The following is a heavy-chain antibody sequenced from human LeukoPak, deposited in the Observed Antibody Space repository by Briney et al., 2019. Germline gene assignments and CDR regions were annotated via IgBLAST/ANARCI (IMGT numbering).Heavy chain of an antibody. J-gene: IGHJ4*02. CDR2: IIPISGTA. V-gene: IGHV1-69*06. CDR1: GGTFSSYA. Sequence: SVKVSCKASGGTFSSYAISWVRQAPGQGLEWMGGIIPISGTANYAQKFQGRVTITADKSTSTAYMELSSLRSEDTAVYYCARGDYSGYDYFGYWGQGTLVTVSS. CDR3: ARGDYSGYDYFGY. D-gene: IGHD5-12*01.